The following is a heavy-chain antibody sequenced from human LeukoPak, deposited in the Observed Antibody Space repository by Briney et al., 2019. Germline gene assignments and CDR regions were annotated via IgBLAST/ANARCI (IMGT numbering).Heavy chain of an antibody. D-gene: IGHD3-3*01. V-gene: IGHV5-51*01. CDR2: IYPGDSDT. CDR3: ARQPQIDITIFGVGHPDY. CDR1: GYTFTSYW. J-gene: IGHJ4*02. Sequence: GESLKISCKGSGYTFTSYWIAWVRQMPGKGLEWMGIIYPGDSDTRYSPSFQGQVTISADKSISTAYLQWSSLKASDTAMYYCARQPQIDITIFGVGHPDYWGQRTLVTVSS.